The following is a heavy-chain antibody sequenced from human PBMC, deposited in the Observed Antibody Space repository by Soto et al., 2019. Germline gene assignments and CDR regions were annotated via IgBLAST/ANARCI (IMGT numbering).Heavy chain of an antibody. V-gene: IGHV1-3*01. Sequence: XSVKVSWKASVYTFTSYAMNWVRQAPGQSLEWMGWINAGNGNTKYSQKFQGRVTITRDTSASTAYMELSSLRSEDTAVYYCARGSASSGWYYYFDYWGQGTLVTVSS. D-gene: IGHD6-19*01. CDR2: INAGNGNT. J-gene: IGHJ4*02. CDR3: ARGSASSGWYYYFDY. CDR1: VYTFTSYA.